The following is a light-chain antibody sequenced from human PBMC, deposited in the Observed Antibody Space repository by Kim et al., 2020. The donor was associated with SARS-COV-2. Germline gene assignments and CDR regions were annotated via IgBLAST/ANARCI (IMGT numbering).Light chain of an antibody. J-gene: IGLJ3*02. Sequence: QSVLTQPPSVSAAPGQKVTISCSGSSTNIGKNYVSWYQQLPGTAPKLLIYDNNKRPSGIPDRFSGSKSGTSATLGITGLQTGDEADYYCGAWDSSLNGLLFGGGTKLTVL. CDR3: GAWDSSLNGLL. V-gene: IGLV1-51*01. CDR2: DNN. CDR1: STNIGKNY.